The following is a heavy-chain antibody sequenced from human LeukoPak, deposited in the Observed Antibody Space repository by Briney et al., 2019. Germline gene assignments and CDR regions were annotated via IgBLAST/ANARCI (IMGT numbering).Heavy chain of an antibody. CDR3: ARSGGSGCQLDN. D-gene: IGHD3-16*01. J-gene: IGHJ4*02. CDR1: GGSISSYY. CDR2: SYTSGSP. Sequence: SETLSLTCTVSGGSISSYYWSWIRQPAGKGLEWIGRSYTSGSPNYNPSLKGRVTMSVDTSKNQFSLKLSSVTAADTAVYYCARSGGSGCQLDNWGQGTLVTVSS. V-gene: IGHV4-4*07.